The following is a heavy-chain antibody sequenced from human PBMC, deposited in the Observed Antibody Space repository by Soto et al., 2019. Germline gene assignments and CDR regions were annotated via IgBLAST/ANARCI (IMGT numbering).Heavy chain of an antibody. CDR2: SSPRGDTI. J-gene: IGHJ4*02. V-gene: IGHV3-48*02. CDR3: AKGPHTNVGWPYYFES. CDR1: GFSLANYP. Sequence: RRLSCVASGFSLANYPMNWVRQTPGKGLEWISYSSPRGDTIYYADSVEGRFTISRDNARNSLSLHMSSLSDEDSALYYCAKGPHTNVGWPYYFESWGQGVPVSVSS. D-gene: IGHD6-19*01.